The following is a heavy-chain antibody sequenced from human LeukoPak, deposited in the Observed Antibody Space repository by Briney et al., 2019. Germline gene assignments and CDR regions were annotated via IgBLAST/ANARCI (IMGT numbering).Heavy chain of an antibody. V-gene: IGHV3-30*18. Sequence: PGGSLRLSSAASGFTFNSYGMHWVRQAPGKGLEWVAAMSYDRYNKYHADSVKGRFTISRDNSKNTLYLQMNSLRPEDTAMYYCTKSHAEFGDYEEHDAFEIWGQGTMVTVSS. CDR1: GFTFNSYG. CDR2: MSYDRYNK. CDR3: TKSHAEFGDYEEHDAFEI. D-gene: IGHD4-17*01. J-gene: IGHJ3*02.